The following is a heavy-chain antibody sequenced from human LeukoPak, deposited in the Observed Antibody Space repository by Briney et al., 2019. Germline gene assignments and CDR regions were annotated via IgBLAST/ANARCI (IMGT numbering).Heavy chain of an antibody. J-gene: IGHJ4*02. Sequence: GASVKVSCKASGYTFTGSFMHWVRQAPGQGLEWMGWINPNSGVTNYAQRFQGRVTMTRDTSISTAYMELSSLRSDDTAVYYCAREAIFRGVITDYDYWGQGTLVTVSS. CDR1: GYTFTGSF. CDR3: AREAIFRGVITDYDY. D-gene: IGHD3-10*01. V-gene: IGHV1-2*02. CDR2: INPNSGVT.